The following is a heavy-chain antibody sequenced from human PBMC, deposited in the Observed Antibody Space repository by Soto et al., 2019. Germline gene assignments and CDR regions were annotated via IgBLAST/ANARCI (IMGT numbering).Heavy chain of an antibody. CDR3: ARQLADYRNSPNWFDP. CDR1: GYSFTSYW. CDR2: IDPSDSDT. V-gene: IGHV5-10-1*01. J-gene: IGHJ5*02. Sequence: KRPGASLKISCKGSGYSFTSYWISWVRLMPGKGLEWMGRIDPSDSDTTYSPSFQGHVTISADKSISTAYLQCSSLKASDTAMYYCARQLADYRNSPNWFDPWGQGTLVTVSS. D-gene: IGHD4-4*01.